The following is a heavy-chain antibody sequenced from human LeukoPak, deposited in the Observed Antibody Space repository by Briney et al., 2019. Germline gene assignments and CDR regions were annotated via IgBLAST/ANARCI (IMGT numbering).Heavy chain of an antibody. CDR2: IRYDGSNK. J-gene: IGHJ4*02. V-gene: IGHV3-30*02. Sequence: GGXXRXXXXXXXXXXXSYXXHWVRQXPGKGLEWVAFIRYDGSNKYYADSVKGRFTISRDNSKNTLYLQMNSLRAEDTAVYYCAKRMGYSSGWYEGGGYYFDYWGQGTLVTVSS. D-gene: IGHD6-19*01. CDR3: AKRMGYSSGWYEGGGYYFDY. CDR1: XXXXXSYX.